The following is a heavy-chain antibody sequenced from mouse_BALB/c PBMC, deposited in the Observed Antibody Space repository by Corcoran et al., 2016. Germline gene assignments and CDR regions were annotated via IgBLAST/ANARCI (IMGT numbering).Heavy chain of an antibody. J-gene: IGHJ4*01. Sequence: EVQLQQSGPELVKPGASVKMSCKASGYTFTSYVMHWVKQKPGQGLEWIGYINPYNDGTKYNEKFKGKATLTSDKSSNTAYMELSSLTSEDSAVYYCAKVPSTMINAMDYWGHGTSVTVSS. CDR3: AKVPSTMINAMDY. D-gene: IGHD2-4*01. CDR2: INPYNDGT. V-gene: IGHV1S136*01. CDR1: GYTFTSYV.